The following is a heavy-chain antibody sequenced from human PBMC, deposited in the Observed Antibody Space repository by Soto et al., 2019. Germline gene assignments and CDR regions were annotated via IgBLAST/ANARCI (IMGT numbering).Heavy chain of an antibody. V-gene: IGHV3-23*01. CDR3: ATNLQQLVPIYFFDH. Sequence: GGSLRLSCAASGFTFSNYVMSWVRQAPGKGLEWVSAITATGSTTYYADSVKGRFTISRDNSKSTLYLQVNSLRADDTAVYYCATNLQQLVPIYFFDHWGQGTLVTVSS. J-gene: IGHJ4*02. CDR2: ITATGSTT. CDR1: GFTFSNYV. D-gene: IGHD6-6*01.